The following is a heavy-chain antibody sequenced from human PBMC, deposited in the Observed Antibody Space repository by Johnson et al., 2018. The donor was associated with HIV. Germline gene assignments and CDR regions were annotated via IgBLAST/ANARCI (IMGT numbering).Heavy chain of an antibody. CDR2: SYRGGRT. CDR3: ARDLVGVVAAAGPVGDASDI. CDR1: GFTLTINY. J-gene: IGHJ3*02. Sequence: VPPVEPLGGFVQPARSLRLPCPAPGFTLTINYLNWVRQAPGKGLERVSVSYRGGRTYYADSVKGRFTIHRDNSKNALYLQMSSLRVEDTAVYYCARDLVGVVAAAGPVGDASDIWGQGTMVTVSS. V-gene: IGHV3-66*01. D-gene: IGHD6-13*01.